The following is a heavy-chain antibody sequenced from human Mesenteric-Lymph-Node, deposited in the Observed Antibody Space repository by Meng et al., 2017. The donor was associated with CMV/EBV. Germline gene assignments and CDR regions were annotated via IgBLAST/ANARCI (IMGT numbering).Heavy chain of an antibody. D-gene: IGHD3-10*01. CDR2: ISGGGYNT. CDR3: AKDGDVLLWFGELLSGHPEHYYYGMDV. V-gene: IGHV3-23*01. CDR1: GFTLTSFA. Sequence: GESLKISCAASGFTLTSFAMSWVRQAPGRGLEWVSGISGGGYNTYYPDSVKGRFTISGDNSKNTLFLQMNSLRAEDTAVYYCAKDGDVLLWFGELLSGHPEHYYYGMDVWGQGTTVTVSS. J-gene: IGHJ6*02.